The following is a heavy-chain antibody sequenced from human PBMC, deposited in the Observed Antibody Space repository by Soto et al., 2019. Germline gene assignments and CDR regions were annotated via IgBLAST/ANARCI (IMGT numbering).Heavy chain of an antibody. J-gene: IGHJ6*02. D-gene: IGHD3-22*01. Sequence: SETLSLTCAVYGESFSNRYWTWMRQSPGKGLEWVGEINYSGSTRYNWSLGSRVTISVDTSKNQFSLMVTSVTAEDTAVYYCARGVVYRDVGLAYGMDVWGQGTTVTVSS. CDR1: GESFSNRY. CDR3: ARGVVYRDVGLAYGMDV. CDR2: INYSGST. V-gene: IGHV4-34*01.